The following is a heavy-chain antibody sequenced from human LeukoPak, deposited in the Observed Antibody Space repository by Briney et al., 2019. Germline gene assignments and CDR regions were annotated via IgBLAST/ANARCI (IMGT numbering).Heavy chain of an antibody. J-gene: IGHJ4*02. CDR1: GFAFSSYG. D-gene: IGHD3-10*01. Sequence: GGSLRLSRAASGFAFSSYGMHWVRQAPGKGLEWVAVIWYDGSNKYYADSVKGRFTISRDNSKDTLYLQMNSLRAEDTAVYYCARELLWFGELSRPMGYWGQGTLVTVSS. CDR3: ARELLWFGELSRPMGY. CDR2: IWYDGSNK. V-gene: IGHV3-33*01.